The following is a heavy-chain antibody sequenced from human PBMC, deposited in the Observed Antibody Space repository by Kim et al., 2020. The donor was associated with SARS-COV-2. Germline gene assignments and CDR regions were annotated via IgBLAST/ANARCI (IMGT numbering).Heavy chain of an antibody. V-gene: IGHV3-23*01. D-gene: IGHD2-15*01. Sequence: GGSLRLSCAASGFPFRSYAMTWVRQAPGKGLEWVATINDGDGYTNLADSVKGRFTISRDNSRSTLFLQMSSLRADDTAVYYCEKELVVKSQILGYYNGVDVWGQGTTVTVSS. CDR3: EKELVVKSQILGYYNGVDV. CDR2: INDGDGYT. CDR1: GFPFRSYA. J-gene: IGHJ6*02.